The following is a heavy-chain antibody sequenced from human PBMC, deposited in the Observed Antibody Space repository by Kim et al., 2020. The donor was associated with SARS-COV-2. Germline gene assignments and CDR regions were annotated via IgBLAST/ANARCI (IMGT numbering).Heavy chain of an antibody. D-gene: IGHD6-19*01. V-gene: IGHV3-33*06. CDR3: AKATDLWYSSGRYRFVYYCEGRDV. CDR2: IWYDGSNT. CDR1: GFTFSSYG. Sequence: GGSLRLSCVASGFTFSSYGMNWVRQAPGKGLEWVADIWYDGSNTYYADSVKGRFTISRDNSKNTLYLQMNSLRAEDTAVYYCAKATDLWYSSGRYRFVYYCEGRDVWGHGATVTVSS. J-gene: IGHJ6*01.